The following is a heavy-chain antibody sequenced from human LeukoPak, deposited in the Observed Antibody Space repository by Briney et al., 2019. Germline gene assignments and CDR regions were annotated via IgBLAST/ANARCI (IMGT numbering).Heavy chain of an antibody. Sequence: SQTLSLTCTVSGDSISSGGYCWNWFRQHPGKGLEWIGYIYSSGGTFYNPSLKSRVTISVDTSKDQFSLRLGSVTAADTALYYCASSEAPITPPPYGMGVWGQGTKVTVSS. CDR3: ASSEAPITPPPYGMGV. J-gene: IGHJ6*02. CDR1: GDSISSGGYC. V-gene: IGHV4-31*03. CDR2: IYSSGGT. D-gene: IGHD5-12*01.